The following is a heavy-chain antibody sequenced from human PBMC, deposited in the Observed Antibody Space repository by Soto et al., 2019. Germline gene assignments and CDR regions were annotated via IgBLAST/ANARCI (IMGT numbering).Heavy chain of an antibody. CDR3: AREIFGVIISGGRDAFDI. Sequence: QVQLVQSGAEVKKPGSSVKVSCKASGGTFSTYAISWVRQAPGQGLEWMGGIIPIFGIAKYAQKFQGRVTITADESTSTAYMELSSLRSEDTAVYYCAREIFGVIISGGRDAFDIWGQGTMVTVSS. V-gene: IGHV1-69*01. CDR2: IIPIFGIA. D-gene: IGHD3-3*01. CDR1: GGTFSTYA. J-gene: IGHJ3*02.